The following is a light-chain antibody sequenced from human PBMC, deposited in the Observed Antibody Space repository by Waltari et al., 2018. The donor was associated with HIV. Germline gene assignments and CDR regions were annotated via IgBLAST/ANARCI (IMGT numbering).Light chain of an antibody. CDR2: LNSDGSH. CDR3: QTWGSGV. Sequence: QLVLTQSPSASASLGASVKLTCTLSSGHSSYAIPRHQQQPEKGPRYLMKLNSDGSHSQGDGIPDRFSGSSSGAERSLTSASLQSEDEADYYWQTWGSGVFGGGTKLTVL. CDR1: SGHSSYA. J-gene: IGLJ3*02. V-gene: IGLV4-69*01.